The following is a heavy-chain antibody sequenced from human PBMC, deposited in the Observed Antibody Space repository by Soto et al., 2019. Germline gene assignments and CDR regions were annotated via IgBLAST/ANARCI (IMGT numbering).Heavy chain of an antibody. CDR2: IYYSGST. CDR1: GGSISSYY. D-gene: IGHD3-22*01. V-gene: IGHV4-59*01. CDR3: ARGRYYYDSSGYYYDWFDP. J-gene: IGHJ5*02. Sequence: SETLSLTCTVSGGSISSYYWSWIRQPPGKGLEWIGYIYYSGSTNYNPSLKSRVTISVDTSKNQFSLKLSSVTAADTAVYYCARGRYYYDSSGYYYDWFDPWGQGTLVTVSS.